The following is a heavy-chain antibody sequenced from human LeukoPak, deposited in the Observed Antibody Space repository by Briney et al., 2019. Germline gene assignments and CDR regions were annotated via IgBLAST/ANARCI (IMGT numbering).Heavy chain of an antibody. CDR3: AGLTTVTTYFDY. D-gene: IGHD4-17*01. Sequence: ASVKVSCKASGYTFIGYHIHWVRQAPGQGLEWMGWINPNSGGTNYAQKFQGRVTMTRDTSISTAYMELSRLRPDDTAVYYCAGLTTVTTYFDYWGQGTLVTVSS. CDR2: INPNSGGT. CDR1: GYTFIGYH. J-gene: IGHJ4*02. V-gene: IGHV1-2*02.